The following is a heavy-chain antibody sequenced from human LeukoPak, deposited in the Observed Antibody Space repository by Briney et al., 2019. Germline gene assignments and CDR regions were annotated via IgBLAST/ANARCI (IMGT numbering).Heavy chain of an antibody. V-gene: IGHV1-46*01. CDR2: INPSGGST. D-gene: IGHD3-10*01. Sequence: ASVKVSCKASGYTFTSTYLHWLRQAPGQGLEWMGVINPSGGSTTNAQKFQGRVTMTRDTSTSTFYMDLSSLRSEDTAVYYCARVSGSGSYYDYWGQGTLVTVSS. CDR1: GYTFTSTY. CDR3: ARVSGSGSYYDY. J-gene: IGHJ4*02.